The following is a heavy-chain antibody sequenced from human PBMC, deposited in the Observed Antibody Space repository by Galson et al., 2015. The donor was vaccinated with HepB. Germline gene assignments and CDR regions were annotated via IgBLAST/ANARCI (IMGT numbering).Heavy chain of an antibody. J-gene: IGHJ5*02. V-gene: IGHV4-30-2*06. CDR2: IYQSGST. D-gene: IGHD1-7*01. CDR3: ARVSRMVWNYWFDH. Sequence: LSLTCSVSGGSISSGYCWSWMRQSPGKGLESIGFIYQSGSTYYNASLNGRVAISIDRSKNQFSLNLTSVTAADTAVYYCARVSRMVWNYWFDHWGQGILVTVSS. CDR1: GGSISSGYC.